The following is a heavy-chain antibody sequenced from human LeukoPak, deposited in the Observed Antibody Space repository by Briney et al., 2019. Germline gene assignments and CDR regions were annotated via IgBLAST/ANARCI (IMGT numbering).Heavy chain of an antibody. CDR3: VRDFRSADY. CDR1: GFTFSTYW. J-gene: IGHJ4*02. V-gene: IGHV3-74*01. Sequence: QPGGSLRLSCAASGFTFSTYWMHWVRQAPGKGPMWVSRICPDGTVTNYADSVKARFIISRDNARNTVYLQMNSLRVEDTAVYYCVRDFRSADYWGQGTLVTVSS. CDR2: ICPDGTVT.